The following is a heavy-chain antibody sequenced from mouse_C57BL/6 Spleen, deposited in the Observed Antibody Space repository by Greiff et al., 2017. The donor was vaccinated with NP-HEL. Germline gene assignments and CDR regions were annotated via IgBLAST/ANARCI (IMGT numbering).Heavy chain of an antibody. D-gene: IGHD2-5*01. CDR2: IDPSDSYT. Sequence: VQLQQPGAELVKPGASVKLSCKASGYTFTSYWMQWVKQRPGQGLEWIGEIDPSDSYTNYNQKFKGKATLTVDTSSSTAYMQLSSLTSEDSAVYYCARSNPYYAMDYWGQGTSVTVSS. V-gene: IGHV1-50*01. CDR1: GYTFTSYW. CDR3: ARSNPYYAMDY. J-gene: IGHJ4*01.